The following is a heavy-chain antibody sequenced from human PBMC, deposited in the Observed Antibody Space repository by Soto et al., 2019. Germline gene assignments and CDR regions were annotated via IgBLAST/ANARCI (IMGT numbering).Heavy chain of an antibody. J-gene: IGHJ4*02. CDR3: ATSRLSSRLYFDY. Sequence: GGSLRLSCAASGFTFSRYGMHWVRQAPGKGLEWVSVISSDGSDKNYADSVKGLFTISRDNSKNTLYLQMNSLRTEDTAIYSCATSRLSSRLYFDYWGQGSLVTVSS. CDR2: ISSDGSDK. V-gene: IGHV3-30*03. CDR1: GFTFSRYG. D-gene: IGHD5-12*01.